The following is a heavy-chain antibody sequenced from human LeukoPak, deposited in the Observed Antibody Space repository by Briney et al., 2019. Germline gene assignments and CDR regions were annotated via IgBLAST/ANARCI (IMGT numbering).Heavy chain of an antibody. D-gene: IGHD5-24*01. V-gene: IGHV3-7*03. CDR3: AKDRDGRSAAPRDFDY. CDR2: IKQDGSEQ. J-gene: IGHJ4*02. CDR1: GFSFSTYW. Sequence: GGSLRLSCAASGFSFSTYWMNWVRQAPGKWLEWVANIKQDGSEQHYVDSVKGRFTISRDNAKNSLYLQMNSLRAEDTAVYYCAKDRDGRSAAPRDFDYWGQGTLVTVSS.